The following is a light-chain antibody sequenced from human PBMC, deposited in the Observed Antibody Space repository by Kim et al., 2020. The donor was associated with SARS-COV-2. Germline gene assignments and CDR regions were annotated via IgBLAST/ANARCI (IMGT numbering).Light chain of an antibody. J-gene: IGKJ2*01. V-gene: IGKV2-28*01. CDR2: LGS. CDR1: QCLLHSNGYNF. Sequence: PASISCRSSQCLLHSNGYNFLDWYVQKPGQAPHLLIYLGSNRASGVPDRFSGSGSGTDFTLKISRVEAGDVGVYYCMHALQTFMYPFGQETKLDI. CDR3: MHALQTFMYP.